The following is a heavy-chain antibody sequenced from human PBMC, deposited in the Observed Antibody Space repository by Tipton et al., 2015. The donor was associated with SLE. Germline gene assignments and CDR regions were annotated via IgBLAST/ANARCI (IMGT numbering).Heavy chain of an antibody. J-gene: IGHJ4*02. CDR2: IYYSGAT. CDR1: NGSISSGDFY. V-gene: IGHV4-31*03. Sequence: TLSLTCTVSNGSISSGDFYWSWIRQQPGKGLEWIGSIYYSGATSSNSSLRSRLTLSVDTSKNLFSLNLYSVTAADTAVYFCARGGSPFEFWGRGTLVTVSS. CDR3: ARGGSPFEF.